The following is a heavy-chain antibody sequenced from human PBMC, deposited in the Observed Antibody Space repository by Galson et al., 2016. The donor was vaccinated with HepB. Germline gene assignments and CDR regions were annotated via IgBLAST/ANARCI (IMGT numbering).Heavy chain of an antibody. J-gene: IGHJ6*02. CDR2: INPNSGGT. V-gene: IGHV1-2*02. CDR1: GYTFTGYY. CDR3: ARPRVRFLEWLSRNYYYYGMDV. Sequence: SGYTFTGYYMHWVRQAPGQGLEWMGWINPNSGGTNYAQKFQGRVTMTRDTSISTAYMELSRLRSDDTAVYYCARPRVRFLEWLSRNYYYYGMDVWGQGTTVTVSS. D-gene: IGHD3-3*01.